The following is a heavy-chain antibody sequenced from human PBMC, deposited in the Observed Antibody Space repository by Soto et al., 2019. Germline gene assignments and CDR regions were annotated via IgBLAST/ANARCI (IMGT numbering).Heavy chain of an antibody. CDR3: AITYYYDSSGYWDLDY. CDR2: INAGNGNT. V-gene: IGHV1-3*01. D-gene: IGHD3-22*01. CDR1: GCTFTSYA. J-gene: IGHJ4*02. Sequence: ASVKVSCKASGCTFTSYAMHWVRQAPGQRLEWMGWINAGNGNTKYSQKFQGRVTITRDTSASTAYMELSSLRSEDTAVYYCAITYYYDSSGYWDLDYWGQGTLVTVSS.